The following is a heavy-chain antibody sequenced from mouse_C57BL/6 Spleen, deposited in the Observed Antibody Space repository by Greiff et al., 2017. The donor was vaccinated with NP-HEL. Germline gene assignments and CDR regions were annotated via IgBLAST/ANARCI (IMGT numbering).Heavy chain of an antibody. Sequence: VQLQQSGAELARPGASVKLSCKASGYTFTSYGISWVKQRTGQGLEWIGEIYPRSGNTYYNEKFKGKATLTADKSSSTAYMELRSLTSEDSAVYFCARCHYGNSSVAMDYWGQGTSVTVSS. CDR1: GYTFTSYG. J-gene: IGHJ4*01. CDR3: ARCHYGNSSVAMDY. D-gene: IGHD1-1*01. CDR2: IYPRSGNT. V-gene: IGHV1-81*01.